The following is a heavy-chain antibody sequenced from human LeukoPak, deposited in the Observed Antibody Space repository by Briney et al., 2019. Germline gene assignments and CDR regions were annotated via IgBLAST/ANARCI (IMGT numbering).Heavy chain of an antibody. D-gene: IGHD3-10*01. CDR1: GFTFSSYA. V-gene: IGHV3-23*01. CDR2: ISGSGGSK. J-gene: IGHJ6*02. CDR3: AKLTSASGAYGVDV. Sequence: GGSLRLSCAASGFTFSSYAMNWVRQAPGKGLEWVSTISGSGGSKHYADSVEGRFTISRDNSKNTVYLQMNSLRAGDTAIYYFAKLTSASGAYGVDVWGQGTTVTVSS.